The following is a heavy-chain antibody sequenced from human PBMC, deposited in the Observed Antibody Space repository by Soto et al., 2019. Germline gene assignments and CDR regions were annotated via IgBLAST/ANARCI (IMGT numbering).Heavy chain of an antibody. J-gene: IGHJ6*02. CDR3: ATESVDTAMEQRIGMDV. D-gene: IGHD5-18*01. CDR1: GFTFSSYS. Sequence: PGGSLRLSCAASGFTFSSYSMNWVRQAPGKGLEWVSYISSSSSTIYYADSVKGRFTISRDNARNSLYLQMNSLRDEDTAVYYCATESVDTAMEQRIGMDVWDQGTTVTVSS. CDR2: ISSSSSTI. V-gene: IGHV3-48*02.